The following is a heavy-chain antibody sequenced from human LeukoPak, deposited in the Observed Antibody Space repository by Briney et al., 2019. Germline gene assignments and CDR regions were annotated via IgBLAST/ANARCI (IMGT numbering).Heavy chain of an antibody. CDR1: GYTFTGYY. Sequence: ASVKVSCKGSGYTFTGYYMHWVRQAPGQGGEWMGYIYPNSGATKYAQKFQGRVTMTRDTSISTAYMELSGLRSDDTAVYYCGTLLSNGPFDYWGQGSLVTVSS. CDR2: IYPNSGAT. CDR3: GTLLSNGPFDY. V-gene: IGHV1-2*02. J-gene: IGHJ4*02.